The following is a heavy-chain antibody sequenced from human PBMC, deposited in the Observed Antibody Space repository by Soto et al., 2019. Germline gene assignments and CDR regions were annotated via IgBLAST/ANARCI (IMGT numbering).Heavy chain of an antibody. J-gene: IGHJ4*02. D-gene: IGHD2-15*01. Sequence: QVQLMQSGAEVKKPGASVRVSCKAPGYTFTAYGISWVRQAPGQGLEGMAWISTYNGDTNYAQKFQGRVTLTTDTSTNTAYMELGSLRSDDTAVYYCARDIMGGSNLPRFDYWGQGTPVTVS. CDR2: ISTYNGDT. V-gene: IGHV1-18*01. CDR1: GYTFTAYG. CDR3: ARDIMGGSNLPRFDY.